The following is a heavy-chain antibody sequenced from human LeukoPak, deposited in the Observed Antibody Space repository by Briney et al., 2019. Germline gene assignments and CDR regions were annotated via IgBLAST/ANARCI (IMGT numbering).Heavy chain of an antibody. CDR2: IYHSGST. D-gene: IGHD3-10*01. V-gene: IGHV4-38-2*02. Sequence: SETLSLTCTVSGYSISSGYYWGWIRQPPGKGLEWIGSIYHSGSTYYNPSLKSRVTISVDTPKNQFSPKLSSLTAADTAVYYCARDRFRSSITMVRGVLDYWGQGTLVTVSS. J-gene: IGHJ4*02. CDR3: ARDRFRSSITMVRGVLDY. CDR1: GYSISSGYY.